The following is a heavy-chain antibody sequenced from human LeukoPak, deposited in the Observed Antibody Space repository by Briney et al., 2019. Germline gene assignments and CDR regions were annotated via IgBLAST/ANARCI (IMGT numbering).Heavy chain of an antibody. CDR3: AKDIASQMAGELDY. J-gene: IGHJ4*02. D-gene: IGHD5-24*01. CDR2: ISWNSGSI. V-gene: IGHV3-9*01. Sequence: GGSLRLSCAASGFTFDDYAMHWVRQAPGKGLEWVSGISWNSGSIGYADSVKGRFTISRDNAKNSLYLQMYSLRAEDTALYYCAKDIASQMAGELDYWGQGTLVTVSS. CDR1: GFTFDDYA.